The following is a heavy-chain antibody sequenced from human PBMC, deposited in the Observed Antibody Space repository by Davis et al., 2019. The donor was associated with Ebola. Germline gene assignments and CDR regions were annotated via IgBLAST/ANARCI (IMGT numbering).Heavy chain of an antibody. J-gene: IGHJ4*02. D-gene: IGHD5-18*01. CDR1: GFTFSTYS. CDR3: ARINSYGDFDY. Sequence: GESLKISCAASGFTFSTYSMNWVRQAPGKGLEWVAVIWYDGSNKYYADSVKGRFTISRDNSKNTLYLQMNSLRAEDTAVYYCARINSYGDFDYWGQGTLVTVSS. V-gene: IGHV3-33*08. CDR2: IWYDGSNK.